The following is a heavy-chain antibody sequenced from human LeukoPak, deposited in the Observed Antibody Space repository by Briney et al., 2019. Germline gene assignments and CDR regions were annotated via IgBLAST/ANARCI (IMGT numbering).Heavy chain of an antibody. CDR1: GFTFTSYA. CDR2: ISATGSGT. J-gene: IGHJ4*02. CDR3: AKGTDTSGRQNFDF. Sequence: GGSLRLSCEASGFTFTSYAMHWVRQAPGKGLEWVSSISATGSGTFYADSMNGRFTISRDNAKQTFFLQMKSLRPGDTALYYCAKGTDTSGRQNFDFWGQGTPVTVSS. D-gene: IGHD2-15*01. V-gene: IGHV3-23*01.